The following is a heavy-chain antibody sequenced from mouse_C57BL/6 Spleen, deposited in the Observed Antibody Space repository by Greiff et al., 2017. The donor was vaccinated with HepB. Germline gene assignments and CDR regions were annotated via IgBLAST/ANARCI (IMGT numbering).Heavy chain of an antibody. CDR3: ARWYYGDWYFDV. J-gene: IGHJ1*03. D-gene: IGHD1-1*01. Sequence: EVMLVESGGGLVKPGGSLKLSCAASGFTFSDYGMHWVRQAPEKGLEWVAYISSGSSTIYYADTVKGRFTISRDNAKNTLFLQMTSLRSEDTAMYYCARWYYGDWYFDVWGTGTTVTVSS. CDR2: ISSGSSTI. V-gene: IGHV5-17*01. CDR1: GFTFSDYG.